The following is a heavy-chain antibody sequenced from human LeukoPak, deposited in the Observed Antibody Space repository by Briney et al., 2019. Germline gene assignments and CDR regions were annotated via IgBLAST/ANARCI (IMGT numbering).Heavy chain of an antibody. CDR2: IYYSGKT. J-gene: IGHJ5*02. V-gene: IGHV4-39*07. CDR3: ARDRISVADPPNWFDP. D-gene: IGHD6-19*01. Sequence: SETLSLTCTVSGGSVSSYYWCWIRQSPGGGLEWIGSIYYSGKTYYNPSLKSRVTISIDTSKNQFSLKLSSVTAADTAVYYCARDRISVADPPNWFDPWGQGTLVTVSS. CDR1: GGSVSSYY.